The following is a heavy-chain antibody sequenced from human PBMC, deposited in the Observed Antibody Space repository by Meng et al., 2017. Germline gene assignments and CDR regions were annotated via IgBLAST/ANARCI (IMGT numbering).Heavy chain of an antibody. D-gene: IGHD6-13*01. J-gene: IGHJ4*02. CDR2: INSNSDGGTT. CDR3: ATGAAAADH. CDR1: GFRVTDAW. Sequence: VQVVEAGGGLVKAGGSLRLSCVASGFRVTDAWMSWVRQAPGKGLEWVGRINSNSDGGTTDYAAPVKGRFTISRDDSKNTLYLQMNSLITEDTAVYFCATGAAAADHWGQGTLVTVSS. V-gene: IGHV3-15*01.